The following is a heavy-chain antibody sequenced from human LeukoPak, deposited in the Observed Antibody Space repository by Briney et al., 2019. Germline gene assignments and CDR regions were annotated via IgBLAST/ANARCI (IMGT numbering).Heavy chain of an antibody. D-gene: IGHD2/OR15-2a*01. Sequence: GGSLRLSCAASGFTFSSYEMIWVRQAPGKGLGWISYISSSGTTIYYADSVKGRFTISRDNAKNSLYLQMNSLRAEDTAVYYWGSYYVHGAFDIWGQGTMVTVSS. CDR1: GFTFSSYE. J-gene: IGHJ3*02. V-gene: IGHV3-48*03. CDR2: ISSSGTTI. CDR3: GSYYVHGAFDI.